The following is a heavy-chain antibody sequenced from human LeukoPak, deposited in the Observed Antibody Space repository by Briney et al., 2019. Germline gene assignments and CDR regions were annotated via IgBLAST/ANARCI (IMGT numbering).Heavy chain of an antibody. CDR3: ARVITGTTDFDY. V-gene: IGHV3-48*01. CDR1: GIPFSSYS. Sequence: GSQRLSCAAPGIPFSSYSINWVRQAPGKGLEWVSYISSSSSTIYYADSVKGRFTISRDNAKNSLYLQMNSLRAEDTAVYYCARVITGTTDFDYWGQGTLVTVSS. D-gene: IGHD1-7*01. CDR2: ISSSSSTI. J-gene: IGHJ4*02.